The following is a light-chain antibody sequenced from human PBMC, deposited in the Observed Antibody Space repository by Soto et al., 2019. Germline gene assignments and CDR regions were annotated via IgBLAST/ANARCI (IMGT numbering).Light chain of an antibody. V-gene: IGKV1-33*01. Sequence: DIQMTQSPSSLSASVGDRITITCQASQDIRNRLNWYHQTPGKAPNLMIYDASNLEAGVPSGFSGSGAGTHFTFTITSLQPEDIGTYYCQNCFTVPYTFGQGTKVDIK. CDR1: QDIRNR. J-gene: IGKJ2*01. CDR2: DAS. CDR3: QNCFTVPYT.